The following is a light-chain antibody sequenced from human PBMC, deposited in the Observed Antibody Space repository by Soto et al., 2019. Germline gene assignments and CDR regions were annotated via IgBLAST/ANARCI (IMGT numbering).Light chain of an antibody. J-gene: IGLJ2*01. CDR3: TSYTGSSTHVV. CDR1: SSDVGSYNL. CDR2: DVT. Sequence: QSALTQPASVSGSPGQSITISCTGTSSDVGSYNLVSWYQQHPGKAPKLMIYDVTNRPSGVSDRFSGSKSGTTASLTISGLQADDEADYYCTSYTGSSTHVVFGGGTKLTVL. V-gene: IGLV2-14*02.